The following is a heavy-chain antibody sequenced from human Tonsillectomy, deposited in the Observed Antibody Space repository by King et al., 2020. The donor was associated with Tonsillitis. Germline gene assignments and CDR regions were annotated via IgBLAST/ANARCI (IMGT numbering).Heavy chain of an antibody. Sequence: VQLVESGGGVVQPGRSLRLSCAASGFTFSTYSMHWVRQAPGKGLEWVAVISYDGSKKYYADSVKGRFTISRDNSKNTLYLQMNSLRAEDTAVYYCARDIYDILTGYSGLDNGGQGTLVTVSS. D-gene: IGHD3-9*01. CDR2: ISYDGSKK. CDR1: GFTFSTYS. V-gene: IGHV3-30*04. J-gene: IGHJ4*02. CDR3: ARDIYDILTGYSGLDN.